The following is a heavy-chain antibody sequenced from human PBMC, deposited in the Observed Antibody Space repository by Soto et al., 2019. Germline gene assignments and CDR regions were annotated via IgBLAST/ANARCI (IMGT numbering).Heavy chain of an antibody. CDR1: GFTFSNYE. J-gene: IGHJ4*02. D-gene: IGHD4-17*01. CDR3: ARDLRTTYYFDY. CDR2: ISSVASTI. V-gene: IGHV3-48*03. Sequence: GSLRLSCVASGFTFSNYEMNWVRQAPGKGLEWVSYISSVASTIYYADSVKGRFTISRDNDKDSLFLQMNSLRAEDTAVYYCARDLRTTYYFDYWGQGTLVTVSS.